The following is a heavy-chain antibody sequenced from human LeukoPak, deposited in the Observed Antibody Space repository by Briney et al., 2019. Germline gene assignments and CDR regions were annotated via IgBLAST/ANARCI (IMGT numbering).Heavy chain of an antibody. Sequence: GGSLRLSCAASGFTFSSYRMNWVRQAPGEGLEWVSSISSSSSYIYYADLVKGRFTISRDKSKNTLYLQMNSLRAEDTAVYYCAKSSGSIAAAGGDDYWGQGTLVTVSS. CDR1: GFTFSSYR. CDR2: ISSSSSYI. V-gene: IGHV3-21*04. D-gene: IGHD6-13*01. CDR3: AKSSGSIAAAGGDDY. J-gene: IGHJ4*02.